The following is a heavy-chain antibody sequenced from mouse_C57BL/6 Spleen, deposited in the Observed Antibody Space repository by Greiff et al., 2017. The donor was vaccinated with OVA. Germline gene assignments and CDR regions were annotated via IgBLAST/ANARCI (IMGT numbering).Heavy chain of an antibody. CDR2: INPSTGGT. Sequence: EVKLMESGPELVKPGASVKISCKASGYSFTGYYMNWVKQSPEKSLEWIGEINPSTGGTTYNQKFKAKATLTVDKSSSTAYMQLKSLTSEDSAVYYCARVDYDYFDYWGQGTTLTVSS. CDR3: ARVDYDYFDY. D-gene: IGHD2-4*01. J-gene: IGHJ2*01. CDR1: GYSFTGYY. V-gene: IGHV1-42*01.